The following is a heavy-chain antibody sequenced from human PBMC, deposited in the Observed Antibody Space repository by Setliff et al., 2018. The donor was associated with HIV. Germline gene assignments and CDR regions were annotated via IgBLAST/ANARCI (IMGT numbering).Heavy chain of an antibody. Sequence: ASVKVSCKISGYTLTEVSMHWVRQAPGKGLEWMGYFDPQDGKTIYAQKFQGRVTMTEDTSTYTAYMELSGLRSEDTAVYYCATDRTQTGINMVRGRIVDPARYPLDYWGQGTLVTVS. V-gene: IGHV1-24*01. CDR3: ATDRTQTGINMVRGRIVDPARYPLDY. J-gene: IGHJ4*02. CDR2: FDPQDGKT. D-gene: IGHD3-10*01. CDR1: GYTLTEVS.